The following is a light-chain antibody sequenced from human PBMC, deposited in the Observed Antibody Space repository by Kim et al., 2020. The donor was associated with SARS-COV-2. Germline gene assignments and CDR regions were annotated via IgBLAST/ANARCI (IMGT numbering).Light chain of an antibody. Sequence: VVLTRSPATLSLSPGERATLSCRASLSVHTRLAWYQQKPGQPPRLLMYDVSNRATATPARFSGSGSGTDFTLTISSLGPEDFAVYYCQQRKSWPLTFGQGTRLEIK. CDR2: DVS. CDR3: QQRKSWPLT. CDR1: LSVHTR. J-gene: IGKJ5*01. V-gene: IGKV3-11*01.